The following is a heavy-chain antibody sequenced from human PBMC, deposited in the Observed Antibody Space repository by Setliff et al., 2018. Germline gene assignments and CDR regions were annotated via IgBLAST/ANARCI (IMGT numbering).Heavy chain of an antibody. J-gene: IGHJ3*02. D-gene: IGHD3-22*01. V-gene: IGHV1-69*05. Sequence: SVKVSCKASGGTFSSYAISWVRQAPGQGLEWMGGIIPIFGTANYAQKFQGRVTITTDESTSTAYMELSSLRSEDTAVYYCARLGLDYYDSSGCPTAAFDIWGQGTMVTVSS. CDR2: IIPIFGTA. CDR1: GGTFSSYA. CDR3: ARLGLDYYDSSGCPTAAFDI.